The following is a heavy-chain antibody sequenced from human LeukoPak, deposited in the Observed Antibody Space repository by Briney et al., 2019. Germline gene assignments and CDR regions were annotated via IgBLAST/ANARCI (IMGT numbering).Heavy chain of an antibody. V-gene: IGHV1-69*13. D-gene: IGHD3-3*01. CDR3: ARVPRTERPVYYDFWSGYNPYYYGMDV. J-gene: IGHJ6*02. CDR2: IIPIFGTA. CDR1: GSTFSSYA. Sequence: SVKVSCKASGSTFSSYAISWVRQAPGQGLEWMGGIIPIFGTANYAQKFQGRVTITADESTSTAYMELSSLRSEDTAVYYCARVPRTERPVYYDFWSGYNPYYYGMDVWGQGTTVTVSS.